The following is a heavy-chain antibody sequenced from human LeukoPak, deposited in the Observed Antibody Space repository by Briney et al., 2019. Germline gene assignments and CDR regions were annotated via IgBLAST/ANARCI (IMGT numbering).Heavy chain of an antibody. CDR3: ARTLGSSSWAT. CDR2: IYYSGST. J-gene: IGHJ5*02. CDR1: GGSISDYY. D-gene: IGHD6-13*01. Sequence: PSETLSLTCTVSGGSISDYYWSWIRQPPGKGPQWIGYIYYSGSTNYNPSLKSRVSISVDTSKNQFSLNLRSVTAADTAVYYCARTLGSSSWATWGQGTLVTVSS. V-gene: IGHV4-59*01.